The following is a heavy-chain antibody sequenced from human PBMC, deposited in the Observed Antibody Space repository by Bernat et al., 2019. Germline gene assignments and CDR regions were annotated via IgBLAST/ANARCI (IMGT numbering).Heavy chain of an antibody. D-gene: IGHD3-10*01. CDR2: IRSKAYGGTT. CDR1: GFTFDDYA. J-gene: IGHJ4*02. V-gene: IGHV3-49*04. Sequence: EVQLVESGGGVVQPGGSLRLSCAASGFTFDDYAMSWVRQAPGKGLEWVGFIRSKAYGGTTEYAASVKGRFTISRDDSKSIAYLQMNSLKTEDTAVYYCTRVRWGVDKKYYFDYWGQGTLVTVSS. CDR3: TRVRWGVDKKYYFDY.